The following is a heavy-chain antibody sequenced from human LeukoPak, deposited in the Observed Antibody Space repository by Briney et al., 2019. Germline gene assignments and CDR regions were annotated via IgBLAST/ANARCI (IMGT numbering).Heavy chain of an antibody. CDR1: GLSFSIDA. J-gene: IGHJ4*02. Sequence: GGSLRLSCAASGLSFSIDAMSWVRQAPGKGLEWVSGISPSGVWSDYTDSVKGRFTISRDNSRNTLYLQMNRLRAEDTAVYYCARDYGSSLQPLDYWGQGTLVTVSS. D-gene: IGHD6-13*01. CDR3: ARDYGSSLQPLDY. CDR2: ISPSGVWS. V-gene: IGHV3-23*01.